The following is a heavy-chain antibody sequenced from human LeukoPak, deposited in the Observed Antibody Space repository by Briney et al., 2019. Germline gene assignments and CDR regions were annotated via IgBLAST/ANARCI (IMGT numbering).Heavy chain of an antibody. J-gene: IGHJ5*02. CDR3: AKGHSSGWYNWFDP. CDR1: GFTFDDYA. V-gene: IGHV3-30*18. Sequence: GGSLRLSCAASGFTFDDYAMHWVRQAPGKGLEWVAVISYDGSNKYYADSVKGRFTISRDNSKNTLYLQMNSLRAEDTAVYYCAKGHSSGWYNWFDPWGQGTLVTVSS. D-gene: IGHD6-19*01. CDR2: ISYDGSNK.